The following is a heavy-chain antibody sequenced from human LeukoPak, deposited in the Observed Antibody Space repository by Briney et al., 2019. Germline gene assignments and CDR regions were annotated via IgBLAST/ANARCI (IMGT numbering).Heavy chain of an antibody. CDR1: GFTLRDSW. D-gene: IGHD6-19*01. Sequence: GGSLRLSCATSGFTLRDSWMTWVRQAPGKGLEWVANINGDGSQKYYLDSVKGRFTISRDNAKNSLFLQMNSLRAEDTDVYYCVRWPAGPQYYYFGMDVWDQGTTVIVSS. J-gene: IGHJ6*02. CDR3: VRWPAGPQYYYFGMDV. V-gene: IGHV3-7*01. CDR2: INGDGSQK.